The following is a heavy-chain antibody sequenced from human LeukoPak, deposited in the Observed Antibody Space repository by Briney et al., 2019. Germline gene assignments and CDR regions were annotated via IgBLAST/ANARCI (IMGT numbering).Heavy chain of an antibody. V-gene: IGHV4-34*01. CDR3: ASRLTYYYDSNGAFDI. CDR1: GGSFSGYY. D-gene: IGHD3-22*01. Sequence: SETLSLTCAVYGGSFSGYYWSWIRQPPGKGLEWIGEINHSGSTNYNPSLKSRVTISVDTSKNQFSLKLSSVTAADTAVYYCASRLTYYYDSNGAFDIWGQGTMATVSS. J-gene: IGHJ3*02. CDR2: INHSGST.